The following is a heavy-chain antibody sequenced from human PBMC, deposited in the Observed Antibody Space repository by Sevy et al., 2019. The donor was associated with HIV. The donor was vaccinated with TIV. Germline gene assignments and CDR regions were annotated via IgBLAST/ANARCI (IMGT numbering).Heavy chain of an antibody. CDR3: AREDGSRQYFQY. CDR1: GFTFSSYE. V-gene: IGHV3-48*03. D-gene: IGHD6-13*01. J-gene: IGHJ1*01. CDR2: ISNSGSII. Sequence: GGSLRLSCVASGFTFSSYEMNWVRQAPGKGLEWVSHISNSGSIIYYEDSVKGRFHISRDNAKNSLYLQMNSLRAEDTAVYYCAREDGSRQYFQYWGQGTLVTVSS.